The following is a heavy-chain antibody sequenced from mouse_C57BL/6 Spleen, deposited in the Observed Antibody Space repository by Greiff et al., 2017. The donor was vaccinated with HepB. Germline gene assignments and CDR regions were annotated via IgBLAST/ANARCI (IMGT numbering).Heavy chain of an antibody. J-gene: IGHJ3*01. D-gene: IGHD2-4*01. V-gene: IGHV6-3*01. CDR2: IRLKSDNYAT. CDR3: TGPYDYDDVAWFAY. CDR1: GFTFSNYW. Sequence: EVQVVESGGGLVQPGGSMKLSCVASGFTFSNYWMNWVRQSPEKGLEWVAQIRLKSDNYATHYAESVKGRFTISRDDSKSSVYLQMNNLRAEDTGIYYCTGPYDYDDVAWFAYWGQGTLVTVSA.